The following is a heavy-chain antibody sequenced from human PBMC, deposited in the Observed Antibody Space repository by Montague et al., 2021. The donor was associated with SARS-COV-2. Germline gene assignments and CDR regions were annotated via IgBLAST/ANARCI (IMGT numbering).Heavy chain of an antibody. J-gene: IGHJ6*02. V-gene: IGHV4-34*01. D-gene: IGHD2-2*02. CDR1: GGSFSGHY. CDR2: INHSGST. Sequence: SETLSLTCAVYGGSFSGHYWNWIRQPPGKGLEWIGEINHSGSTNNNPSLKSRVTMSVDTSKNQFSLKLSSVTAADTAVYYCARDPSRQPLLYPIGDYYYGMDVWGQGTTVTVSS. CDR3: ARDPSRQPLLYPIGDYYYGMDV.